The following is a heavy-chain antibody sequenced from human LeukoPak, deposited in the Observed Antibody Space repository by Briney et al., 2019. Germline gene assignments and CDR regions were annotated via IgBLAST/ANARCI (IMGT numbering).Heavy chain of an antibody. CDR1: GGTFSSYA. CDR2: IIPILGIA. V-gene: IGHV1-69*04. Sequence: SVKVSCTASGGTFSSYAISWVRQAPGQGLEWMGRIIPILGIANYAQKFQGRVTITADKSTSTAYMELSSLRSEDTAVYYCARAYNWNSNYFDYWGQGTLVTVSS. D-gene: IGHD1-7*01. CDR3: ARAYNWNSNYFDY. J-gene: IGHJ4*02.